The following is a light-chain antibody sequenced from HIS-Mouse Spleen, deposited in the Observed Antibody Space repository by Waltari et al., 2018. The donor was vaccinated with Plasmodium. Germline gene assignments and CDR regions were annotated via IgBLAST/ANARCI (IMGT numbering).Light chain of an antibody. Sequence: QSALTQPASVSGSPGQSITISCTGTSSDVGGYKYVSWYQQHPGKAPKLMFYDVSNRPSWVSNRFAGSKSGNTASLTISGLQAEDEADHYCSSYTSSSTVVFGGGTKLTVL. CDR2: DVS. J-gene: IGLJ2*01. V-gene: IGLV2-14*03. CDR1: SSDVGGYKY. CDR3: SSYTSSSTVV.